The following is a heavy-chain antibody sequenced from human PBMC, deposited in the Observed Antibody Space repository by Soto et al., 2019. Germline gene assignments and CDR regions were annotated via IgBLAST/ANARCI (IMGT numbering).Heavy chain of an antibody. CDR1: GGSFSGYY. D-gene: IGHD3-22*01. V-gene: IGHV4-34*01. J-gene: IGHJ4*02. CDR3: ARAHSSGSRTFDY. Sequence: SETLSLTCAVYGGSFSGYYWSWIRQPPGKGLEWIGEINHSGSTNYNPSLKSRVTISVDTSKNQFSLKLSSVTAADTAVYYCARAHSSGSRTFDYWGQGTLVTVS. CDR2: INHSGST.